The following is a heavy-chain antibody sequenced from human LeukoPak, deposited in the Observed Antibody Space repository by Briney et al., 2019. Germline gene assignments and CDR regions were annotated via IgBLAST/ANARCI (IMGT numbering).Heavy chain of an antibody. J-gene: IGHJ5*02. V-gene: IGHV3-7*01. CDR3: ARDGGDYDFWSGQGWFDP. CDR1: GFTFSSYW. CDR2: IKQDGSEK. Sequence: GGSLRLSCAASGFTFSSYWMSWVRQAPGKGLEWVANIKQDGSEKYYVDSVKGRFTISRHNAKNSLYLQMNSLRAEDTAVYYCARDGGDYDFWSGQGWFDPWGQGTLVTVSS. D-gene: IGHD3-3*01.